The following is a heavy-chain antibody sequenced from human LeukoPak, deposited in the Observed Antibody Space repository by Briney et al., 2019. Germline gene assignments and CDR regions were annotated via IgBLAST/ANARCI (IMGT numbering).Heavy chain of an antibody. CDR1: GYTFTSYD. V-gene: IGHV1-8*01. D-gene: IGHD3-3*01. Sequence: ASVKVSYKASGYTFTSYDINWVRQATGQGLEWMGWMNPNSGNTGYAQKFQGRVTMTRNTSISTAYMELSSLRSEDTAVYYCARVTGGYDFWSGYYTPGYYYYYGMDVWGQGTTVTVSS. CDR2: MNPNSGNT. CDR3: ARVTGGYDFWSGYYTPGYYYYYGMDV. J-gene: IGHJ6*02.